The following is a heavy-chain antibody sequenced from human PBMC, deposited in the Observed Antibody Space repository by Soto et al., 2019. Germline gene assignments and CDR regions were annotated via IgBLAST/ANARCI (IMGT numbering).Heavy chain of an antibody. CDR1: SGSISSYS. J-gene: IGHJ4*02. CDR2: IYYSGST. D-gene: IGHD6-13*01. Sequence: PSETLSLTCTVSSGSISSYSWSWIRQPPGKGLEWIGYIYYSGSTNYNPSLKSRVTISVDTSKNQFPLKLSSVTAADMAMYYCARGPYGSSWYLVHWGQGTLVTVSS. CDR3: ARGPYGSSWYLVH. V-gene: IGHV4-59*01.